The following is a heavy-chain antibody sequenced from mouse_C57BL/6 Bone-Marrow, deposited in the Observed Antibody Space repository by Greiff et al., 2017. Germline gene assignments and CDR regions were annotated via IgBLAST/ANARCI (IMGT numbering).Heavy chain of an antibody. CDR2: IYPRDGST. V-gene: IGHV1-85*01. D-gene: IGHD1-1*01. Sequence: QVQLQQSGPELVKPGASVKLSCKASGYTFTSYDINWVKQRPGQGLERVGWIYPRDGSTKYNEKFMGKATLTVDTSSSTAYMELHSLTSEDSAVYFCVPIYYYGSSAYFDVWGTGTTVTGSS. CDR1: GYTFTSYD. CDR3: VPIYYYGSSAYFDV. J-gene: IGHJ1*03.